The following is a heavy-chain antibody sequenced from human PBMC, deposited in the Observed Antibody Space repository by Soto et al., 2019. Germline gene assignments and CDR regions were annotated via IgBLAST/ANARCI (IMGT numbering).Heavy chain of an antibody. CDR3: ARGSQTPGIAVAGYCL. V-gene: IGHV1-69*01. CDR1: GVPFSSYA. J-gene: IGHJ4*02. CDR2: INPIFGTA. Sequence: QVQLVQSGAEVKKPGSSVKVSCKASGVPFSSYAINWVRQAPGQGLEWMGGINPIFGTANYAQRFQGRVTITADESTSTGDMDLCCGSTEDKAMYYCARGSQTPGIAVAGYCLWGQGTLVTVSS. D-gene: IGHD6-19*01.